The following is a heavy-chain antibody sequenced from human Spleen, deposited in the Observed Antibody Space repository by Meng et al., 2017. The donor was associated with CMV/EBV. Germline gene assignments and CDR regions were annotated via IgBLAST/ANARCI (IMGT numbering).Heavy chain of an antibody. D-gene: IGHD2-2*01. Sequence: SLKISCAASGFTFDDYAMHWVRQAPGKGLEWVSGISWNSGSIGYADSVKGRFTISRDNAKNSLYLQMNSLRAEDTALYYCAKAAYCSSTSCYSYGMDVWGPGTPLPFSS. CDR2: ISWNSGSI. CDR3: AKAAYCSSTSCYSYGMDV. V-gene: IGHV3-9*01. CDR1: GFTFDDYA. J-gene: IGHJ6*02.